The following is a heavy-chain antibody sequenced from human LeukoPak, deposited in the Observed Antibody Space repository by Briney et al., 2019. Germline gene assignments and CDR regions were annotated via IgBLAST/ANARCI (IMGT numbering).Heavy chain of an antibody. D-gene: IGHD5-18*01. V-gene: IGHV1-69*13. J-gene: IGHJ4*02. Sequence: SVKVSCKASGGTFSSYAISWVRQAPGQGLEWMGGIIPIFGTANYAQKFQGRVTITADESTSTAYMELSSLRSEDTAVYYCARGGGGYSYGYYYYFDYWGQGTLVTVSS. CDR3: ARGGGGYSYGYYYYFDY. CDR2: IIPIFGTA. CDR1: GGTFSSYA.